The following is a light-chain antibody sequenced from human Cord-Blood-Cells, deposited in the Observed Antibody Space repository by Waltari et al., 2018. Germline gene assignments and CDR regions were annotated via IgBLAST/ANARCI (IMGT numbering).Light chain of an antibody. CDR3: CSYAGSNVV. CDR2: EGS. CDR1: SSDVGSYTL. J-gene: IGLJ2*01. V-gene: IGLV2-23*01. Sequence: SALTQPASVSGSPGQSITISCTGTSSDVGSYTLVSWYQQHPGKAPKLMIYEGSKRPSGVSNRFAGSKSVNTASLTISGLQAEDEADYYCCSYAGSNVVFGGGTKLTVL.